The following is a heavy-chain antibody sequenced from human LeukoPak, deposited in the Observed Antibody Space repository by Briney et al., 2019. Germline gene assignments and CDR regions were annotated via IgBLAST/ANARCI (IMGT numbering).Heavy chain of an antibody. CDR3: ARTYYYDSSGYYGY. J-gene: IGHJ4*02. Sequence: SETLSLTCTVSGGSISSYYWSWIRQPPGKGLEWIGYIYYSGSTNYNPSLKGRVTISVDTSKNQFSLKLSSVTAADTAVYYCARTYYYDSSGYYGYWGQGTLVTVSS. CDR1: GGSISSYY. D-gene: IGHD3-22*01. CDR2: IYYSGST. V-gene: IGHV4-59*01.